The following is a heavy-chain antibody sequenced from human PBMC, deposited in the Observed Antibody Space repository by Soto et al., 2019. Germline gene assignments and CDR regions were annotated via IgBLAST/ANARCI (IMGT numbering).Heavy chain of an antibody. CDR2: INHAGST. V-gene: IGHV4-34*01. CDR3: ATEGLFSS. Sequence: QMQLQQRGAGLLKPSETLSLTCGIYGGYFSANYWSWIRPTPGKGLEWLGEINHAGSTDYNPSLKGRITISEDTSKNQFSLKLSSMTAADTAVYYCATEGLFSSLGQSTLVTVSS. CDR1: GGYFSANY. J-gene: IGHJ5*02. D-gene: IGHD3-3*01.